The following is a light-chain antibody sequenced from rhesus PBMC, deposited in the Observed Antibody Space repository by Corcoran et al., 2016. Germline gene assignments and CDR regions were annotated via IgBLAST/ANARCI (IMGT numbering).Light chain of an antibody. CDR1: QSISSG. J-gene: IGKJ2*01. CDR3: QRYGRSPYG. CDR2: KAS. Sequence: DIQMTQSPSSLSASVGDTVTITCRASQSISSGSAWYQQQPGKAPKFLIYKASSLQSGGPSRLGGIGSGTDFTLTIRSLQSGDFAACYCQRYGRSPYGFGQATKVGI. V-gene: IGKV1-22*01.